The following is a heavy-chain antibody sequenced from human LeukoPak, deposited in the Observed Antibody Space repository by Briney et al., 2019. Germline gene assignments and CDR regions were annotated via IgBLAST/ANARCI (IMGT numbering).Heavy chain of an antibody. J-gene: IGHJ6*03. Sequence: PSETLSLTCTVSGRSISSYYWSWIRQPPGKGLEWIGYIYYSGSTNYNPSLKSRVTISVATTKNQFSLKLSSVTAADTAVYYCARWYSSGWSTGAAKDNTEVWGKGTTVTISS. D-gene: IGHD6-19*01. CDR2: IYYSGST. V-gene: IGHV4-59*01. CDR1: GRSISSYY. CDR3: ARWYSSGWSTGAAKDNTEV.